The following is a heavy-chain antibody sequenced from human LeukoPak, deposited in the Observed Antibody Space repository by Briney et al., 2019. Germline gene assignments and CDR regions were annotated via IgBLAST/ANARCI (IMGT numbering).Heavy chain of an antibody. CDR1: GYTFTSYY. D-gene: IGHD3-3*01. V-gene: IGHV1-46*01. CDR2: INPSGGST. Sequence: ASVKVSCKASGYTFTSYYMHWVRQAPGQGLEWMGIINPSGGSTSYAQKFQGRVTITRDTSASTAYMELSSLRSEDTAVYYCARGGQYDFWSGYYRYWGQGTLVTVSS. J-gene: IGHJ4*02. CDR3: ARGGQYDFWSGYYRY.